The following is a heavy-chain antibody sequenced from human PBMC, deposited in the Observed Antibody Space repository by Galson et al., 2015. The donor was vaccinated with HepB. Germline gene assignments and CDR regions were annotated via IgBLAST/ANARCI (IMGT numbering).Heavy chain of an antibody. CDR3: AKDRLPGNYVAGDFDY. CDR2: ISYDRSNK. Sequence: SLRLSCAASGFRFNTYAMHWVRQTPGKGLEWMAVISYDRSNKYYGDSVEGRFSISRDNSKNTLYLHMNSLRAEDTAVYYCAKDRLPGNYVAGDFDYWGQGALVTVSS. D-gene: IGHD3-16*01. J-gene: IGHJ4*02. CDR1: GFRFNTYA. V-gene: IGHV3-30*04.